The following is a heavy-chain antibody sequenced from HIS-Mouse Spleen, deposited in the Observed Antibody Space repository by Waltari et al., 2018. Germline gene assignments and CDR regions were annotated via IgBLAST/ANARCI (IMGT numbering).Heavy chain of an antibody. CDR2: ISYDGSNK. V-gene: IGHV3-30*18. J-gene: IGHJ4*02. CDR3: AKASSGWLDY. CDR1: GIPCSSDG. D-gene: IGHD6-19*01. Sequence: QVQLVESGGGVVQPGRSLRLSGSASGIPCSSDGMHWVRQAPGKGLEWVAVISYDGSNKYYADSVKGRFTISRDNSKNTLYLQMNSLRAEDTAVYYCAKASSGWLDYWGQGTLVTVSS.